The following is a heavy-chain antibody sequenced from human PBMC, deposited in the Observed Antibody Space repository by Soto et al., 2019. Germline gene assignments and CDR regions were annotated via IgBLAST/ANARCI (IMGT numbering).Heavy chain of an antibody. V-gene: IGHV1-3*01. Sequence: QVPLVQSGAEVKKPGASVKVSCKASGYTFTSYAMHWVRQAPGQRLEWMGWINAGNGNTKYSQKFQGRVTITRDTYASTAYMELSSLRSEDTAVYYCARTPSGYYYYGMDVWGQGTTVTVSS. J-gene: IGHJ6*02. CDR2: INAGNGNT. CDR1: GYTFTSYA. D-gene: IGHD3-10*01. CDR3: ARTPSGYYYYGMDV.